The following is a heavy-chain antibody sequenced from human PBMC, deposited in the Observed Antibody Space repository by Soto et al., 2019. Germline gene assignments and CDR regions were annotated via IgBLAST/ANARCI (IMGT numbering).Heavy chain of an antibody. CDR2: ISYDGSNK. CDR3: AKARYCSGGSCYYLRY. D-gene: IGHD2-15*01. CDR1: GFTFSSYG. Sequence: QVQLVESGGGVVQPGRSLRLSCAASGFTFSSYGMHWVRQAPGKGLEWVAVISYDGSNKYYADSVKGRFTISRDNSKNTLYLQMNSLGAEDTAVYYCAKARYCSGGSCYYLRYWGQGPLVTVSS. V-gene: IGHV3-30*18. J-gene: IGHJ4*02.